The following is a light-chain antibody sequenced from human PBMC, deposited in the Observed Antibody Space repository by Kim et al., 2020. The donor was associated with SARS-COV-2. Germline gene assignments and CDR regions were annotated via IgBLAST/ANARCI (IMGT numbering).Light chain of an antibody. CDR3: QQYGSSPRFT. CDR2: GAS. CDR1: QSVSSSY. V-gene: IGKV3-20*01. Sequence: GERAPLTCRASQSVSSSYLAWYQQKPGQAPRLLIYGASSRATSIPDRFSGSGSGTDFTLTISRLEPEDFGVYYCQQYGSSPRFTFGPGTKVDIK. J-gene: IGKJ3*01.